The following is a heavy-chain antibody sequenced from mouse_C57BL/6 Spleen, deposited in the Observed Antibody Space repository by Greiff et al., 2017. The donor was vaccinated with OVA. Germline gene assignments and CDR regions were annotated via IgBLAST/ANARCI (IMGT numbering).Heavy chain of an antibody. D-gene: IGHD1-1*01. CDR1: GYTFTSYW. Sequence: VQLQQPGTELVKPGASVKLSCKASGYTFTSYWMHWVKQRPGQGLEWIGHINPSTGGTNYNEKFKSKATLTVDKSSSTAYMQLSSLTSEDSAVYYWAREGPGYGSSYGYFDVWGTGTTGTVSS. CDR3: AREGPGYGSSYGYFDV. J-gene: IGHJ1*03. CDR2: INPSTGGT. V-gene: IGHV1-53*01.